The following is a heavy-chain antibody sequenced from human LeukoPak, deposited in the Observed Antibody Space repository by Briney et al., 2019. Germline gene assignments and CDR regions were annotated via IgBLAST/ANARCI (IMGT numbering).Heavy chain of an antibody. CDR2: ISYDGSNK. D-gene: IGHD2-8*01. V-gene: IGHV3-30*03. CDR1: GFTLSSYG. J-gene: IGHJ4*02. CDR3: ARRTNHLAFDY. Sequence: PGGSLRLSCAASGFTLSSYGMHWVRQAPGKGLEWVAVISYDGSNKYYADSVKGRFTISKDNAKNSLFLQMNGLRAGDTAVYFCARRTNHLAFDYWGLGTLVTVSS.